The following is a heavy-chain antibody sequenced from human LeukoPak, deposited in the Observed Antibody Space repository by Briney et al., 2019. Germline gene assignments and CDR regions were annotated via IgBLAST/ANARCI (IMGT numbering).Heavy chain of an antibody. CDR1: GYTFTGYY. CDR2: INPNSGGT. V-gene: IGHV1-2*02. D-gene: IGHD3-22*01. J-gene: IGHJ3*02. CDR3: ARAYYYDSSGHGAAFDI. Sequence: ASVKVSCKASGYTFTGYYMHWVRQAPGQGLEWMGWINPNSGGTNYAQKFQGRVTMTRDTSISTAYMDLSRLTSDDTAVYYCARAYYYDSSGHGAAFDIWGQGTMVTVSS.